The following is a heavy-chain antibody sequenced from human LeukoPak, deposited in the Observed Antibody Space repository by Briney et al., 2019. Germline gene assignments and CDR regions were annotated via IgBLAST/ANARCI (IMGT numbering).Heavy chain of an antibody. CDR3: ARDTEAKYYYDSSGYYYVHDAFDI. CDR1: GYTFTGYY. Sequence: ASVKVSCTASGYTFTGYYMHWVRQAPGQGLEWMGWISAYNGNTNYAQKLQGRVTMTTDTSTSTDYMELSSLRSEDTAVYYCARDTEAKYYYDSSGYYYVHDAFDIWGQGTMVTVSS. CDR2: ISAYNGNT. J-gene: IGHJ3*02. D-gene: IGHD3-22*01. V-gene: IGHV1-18*04.